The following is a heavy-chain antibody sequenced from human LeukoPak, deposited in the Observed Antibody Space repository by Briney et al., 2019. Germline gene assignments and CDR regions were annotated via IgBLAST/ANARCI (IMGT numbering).Heavy chain of an antibody. V-gene: IGHV3-30*04. CDR2: SSSNGRDK. J-gene: IGHJ3*02. CDR1: GFIFSNHA. D-gene: IGHD1-1*01. Sequence: GGSLRLSCAASGFIFSNHAMHWVRQAPGKGLEWVAVSSSNGRDKDYADSVKGRFTISRDNAKNSLYLQMNSLRAEDTAVYYCARTGLHDAFDIWGQGTMVTVSS. CDR3: ARTGLHDAFDI.